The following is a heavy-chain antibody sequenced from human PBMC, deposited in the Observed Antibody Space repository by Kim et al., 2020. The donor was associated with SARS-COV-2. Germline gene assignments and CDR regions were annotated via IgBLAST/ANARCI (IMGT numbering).Heavy chain of an antibody. CDR2: ISSNGGST. CDR3: VKAMTHRGSAFDI. D-gene: IGHD3-10*01. J-gene: IGHJ3*02. Sequence: GGSLRLSCSASGFTFSSYAMHWVRQAPGKGLEYVSAISSNGGSTYYADSVKGRFTISRDNSKNTLYLQMSSLRAEDTAVYYCVKAMTHRGSAFDIWGQGTMVTVSS. CDR1: GFTFSSYA. V-gene: IGHV3-64D*06.